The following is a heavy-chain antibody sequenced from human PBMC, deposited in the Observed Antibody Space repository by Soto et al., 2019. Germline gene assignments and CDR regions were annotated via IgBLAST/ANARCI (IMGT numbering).Heavy chain of an antibody. Sequence: GGSLRLSCAASGFTFSSYAMHWVRQAPGKGLEWVAVISYDGSNKYYADSVKGRFTISRDNAKNSLYLQMNSLRDEDTAVYYCARFAGYCSGGSCYSDYWGPGTLATVYS. CDR1: GFTFSSYA. V-gene: IGHV3-30-3*01. D-gene: IGHD2-15*01. CDR2: ISYDGSNK. J-gene: IGHJ4*02. CDR3: ARFAGYCSGGSCYSDY.